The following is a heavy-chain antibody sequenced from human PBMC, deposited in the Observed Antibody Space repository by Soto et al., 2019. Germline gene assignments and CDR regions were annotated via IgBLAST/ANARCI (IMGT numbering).Heavy chain of an antibody. CDR1: GFTFSSYA. CDR3: AKPYFDFWTGYYGGAKEDAFYS. J-gene: IGHJ3*02. V-gene: IGHV3-23*04. CDR2: SSGNGRVT. Sequence: DVQLVESGGGVVQPGGSLRLSCVGSGFTFSSYAMNWVRQAPGTGLEWVSGSSGNGRVTHYADSVKGRFTISRDNSDNTLYLPMNDLRAEDTALFSCAKPYFDFWTGYYGGAKEDAFYSLGRGTIVTASS. D-gene: IGHD3-3*01.